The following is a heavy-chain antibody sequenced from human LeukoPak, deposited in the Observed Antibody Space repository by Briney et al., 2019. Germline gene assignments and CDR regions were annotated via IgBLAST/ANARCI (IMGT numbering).Heavy chain of an antibody. CDR3: AKDLDRGGDCYLGFCSTTGVDDAFDI. Sequence: PGGCLRLSCAPSGFTSDDYAMHWVRQAPGKGLEWVSGISWNSGSIGYADSVKGRFTIYRDNAKNSLYLQMNSLRAEDTALYYCAKDLDRGGDCYLGFCSTTGVDDAFDIWGQGTMVTVSS. V-gene: IGHV3-9*02. J-gene: IGHJ3*02. CDR1: GFTSDDYA. D-gene: IGHD2-21*02. CDR2: ISWNSGSI.